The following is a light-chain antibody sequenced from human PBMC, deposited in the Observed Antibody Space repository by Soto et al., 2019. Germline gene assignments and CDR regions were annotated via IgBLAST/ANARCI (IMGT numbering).Light chain of an antibody. CDR1: QDISDY. CDR2: AAS. Sequence: DIQLTQSPSFLSASVGDRVTITCRASQDISDYLAWYQQRPGKAPKLLIYAASTLQSGVPSRFSGSGSGTEFTLTISSLQPEDFATYSCQQLNRYPLTFGGGTKVDSK. J-gene: IGKJ4*01. CDR3: QQLNRYPLT. V-gene: IGKV1-9*01.